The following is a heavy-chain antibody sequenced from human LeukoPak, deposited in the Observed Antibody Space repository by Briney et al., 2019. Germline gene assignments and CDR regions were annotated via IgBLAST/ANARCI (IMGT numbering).Heavy chain of an antibody. V-gene: IGHV3-7*01. CDR2: INHDESSQ. CDR1: GFSFTTYW. Sequence: GGSLRLSCAASGFSFTTYWMGWVRQAPGKGLEWVANINHDESSQYYVDSVKGRFTISRDNAKNSLYLQMNSLRAEDTAVYYCAELGITMIGGVWGKGTTVTISS. J-gene: IGHJ6*04. CDR3: AELGITMIGGV. D-gene: IGHD3-10*02.